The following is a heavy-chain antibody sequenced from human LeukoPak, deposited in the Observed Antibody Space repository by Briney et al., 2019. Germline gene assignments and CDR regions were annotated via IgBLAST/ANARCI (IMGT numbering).Heavy chain of an antibody. CDR3: ARTTPSWFDP. CDR2: TYYKSKWNY. J-gene: IGHJ5*02. D-gene: IGHD1-14*01. V-gene: IGHV6-1*01. CDR1: GDSVSSNTVA. Sequence: SQTLSLTCAISGDSVSSNTVAWNWIRQSPSRGLEWLGRTYYKSKWNYNYAISVKSRITISPDTSKNQFSLKLSSVTAADTAVYYCARTTPSWFDPWGQGTLVTVSS.